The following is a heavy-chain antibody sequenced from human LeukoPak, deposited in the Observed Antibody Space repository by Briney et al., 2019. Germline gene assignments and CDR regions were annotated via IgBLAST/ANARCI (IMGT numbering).Heavy chain of an antibody. J-gene: IGHJ4*02. V-gene: IGHV3-7*01. CDR1: GFTFSSSW. CDR2: IKPDGSEK. CDR3: ARDTVGATDY. Sequence: GSLRLSCAASGFTFSSSWMSWVRQAPGKGLEWVANIKPDGSEKYYVDFVKGRFTISRDNARNSLSLQMNSLRAEDTALYYCARDTVGATDYWGQGTLVTVSS. D-gene: IGHD1-26*01.